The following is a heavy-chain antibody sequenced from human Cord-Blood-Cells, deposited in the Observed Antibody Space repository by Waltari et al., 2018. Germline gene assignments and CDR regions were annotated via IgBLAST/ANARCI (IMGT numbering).Heavy chain of an antibody. D-gene: IGHD3-22*01. CDR1: GGSFSGYY. Sequence: QVQLQQWGAGLLKPSETLSLTCAVYGGSFSGYYWSWIRPPPGKGLEWIGEINHSGCTNYNPALKSRVTISVGTSKNQVSRKLRSVTAADTAVYYCARGRGNDSSGYYYVDYWGQGTLVTVSS. J-gene: IGHJ4*02. V-gene: IGHV4-34*01. CDR3: ARGRGNDSSGYYYVDY. CDR2: INHSGCT.